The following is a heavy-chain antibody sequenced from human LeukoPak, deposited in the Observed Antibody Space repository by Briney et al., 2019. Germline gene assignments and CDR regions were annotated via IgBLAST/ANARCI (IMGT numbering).Heavy chain of an antibody. CDR1: GYTFTSYG. J-gene: IGHJ3*02. V-gene: IGHV1-18*01. CDR3: ARARALMVYAIDASDI. Sequence: ASVKVSCKASGYTFTSYGISWVRQAPGQGLEWMGWISAYNGNTNYAQKLQGKVTMTTDTSTSTAYMELRSLRSDDTAVYYCARARALMVYAIDASDIWGQGTMVTVSS. D-gene: IGHD2-8*01. CDR2: ISAYNGNT.